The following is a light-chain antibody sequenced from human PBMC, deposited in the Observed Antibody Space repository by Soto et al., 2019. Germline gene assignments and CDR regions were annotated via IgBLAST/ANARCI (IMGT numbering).Light chain of an antibody. CDR2: DVS. CDR1: HDITNS. V-gene: IGKV1-33*01. CDR3: QQYDDLPIT. J-gene: IGKJ5*01. Sequence: DIQMTQSPSSLSVSVGDRVTITCQASHDITNSLNWYQQKPGKAPKLLIYDVSKLETGVPSRFSGSGSGTDFTLTISSLQPEDIATYFCQQYDDLPITFGQGTRLEIK.